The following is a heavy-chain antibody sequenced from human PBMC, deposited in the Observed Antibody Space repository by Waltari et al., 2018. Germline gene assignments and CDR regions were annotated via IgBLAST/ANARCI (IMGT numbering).Heavy chain of an antibody. Sequence: QVQLVQSGAEVKKPGSSVKVSCKASGGTFSSYAISWVRQAPGQGLEWMGGIIPIFGTANYAQKFQGRVTITADESTSRAYVELSSLRSEDTAVYYCARNSVVVPVAPHYFDYWGQGTLVTVSS. CDR2: IIPIFGTA. CDR3: ARNSVVVPVAPHYFDY. CDR1: GGTFSSYA. V-gene: IGHV1-69*12. J-gene: IGHJ4*02. D-gene: IGHD2-2*01.